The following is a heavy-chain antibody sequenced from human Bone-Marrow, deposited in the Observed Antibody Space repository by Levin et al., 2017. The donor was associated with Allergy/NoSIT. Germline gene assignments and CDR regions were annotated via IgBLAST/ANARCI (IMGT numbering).Heavy chain of an antibody. CDR3: ARLSLWGDYRDY. J-gene: IGHJ4*02. CDR2: MNPNSGYA. D-gene: IGHD3-3*01. Sequence: GASVKVSCKASGYSFTGFDINWMRQATGQGLEWMGWMNPNSGYAEYGRKFQGRVTMTRDLSMGTAYMELSSLRSDDTAVYYCARLSLWGDYRDYWGRGTLVTVSS. V-gene: IGHV1-8*01. CDR1: GYSFTGFD.